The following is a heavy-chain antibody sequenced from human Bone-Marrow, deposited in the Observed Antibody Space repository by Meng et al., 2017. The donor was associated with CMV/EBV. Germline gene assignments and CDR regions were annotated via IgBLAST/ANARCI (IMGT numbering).Heavy chain of an antibody. J-gene: IGHJ4*01. Sequence: GGSLRLSCAAPGFTFSTYAMIWVRQAPGKGLEWVSVIYSGGGSTDYADSVKGRFSISRDNSKNTLYLQMNNLRVEDTAVYYCAKDGCGSDCYFDCWGHGTLVTVSS. CDR2: IYSGGGST. D-gene: IGHD2-21*01. CDR3: AKDGCGSDCYFDC. CDR1: GFTFSTYA. V-gene: IGHV3-23*03.